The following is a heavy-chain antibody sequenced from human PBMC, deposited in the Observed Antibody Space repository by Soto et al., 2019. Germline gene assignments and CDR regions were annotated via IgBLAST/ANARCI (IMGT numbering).Heavy chain of an antibody. D-gene: IGHD3-3*01. V-gene: IGHV3-15*01. Sequence: VGSRSLACAASGFTLTNAWMNWFRQAPGEGLEWVGRIKSRTDGGTTDYAAPVKGRFIISRDDSKNTLSLQMNSLKTEDTAIYYCTTDPAYYDFWSAYLGWFDPWGQGTLVTVSS. J-gene: IGHJ5*02. CDR2: IKSRTDGGTT. CDR1: GFTLTNAW. CDR3: TTDPAYYDFWSAYLGWFDP.